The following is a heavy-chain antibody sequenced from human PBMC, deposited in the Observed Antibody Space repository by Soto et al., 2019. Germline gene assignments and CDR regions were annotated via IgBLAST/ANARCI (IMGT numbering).Heavy chain of an antibody. J-gene: IGHJ6*02. CDR3: AARGIAAAYYYYYGMDV. CDR1: GGTFSSYS. V-gene: IGHV1-69*13. D-gene: IGHD6-13*01. Sequence: SVQVSCKASGGTFSSYSISWVRQAPGQGLEWMGGIIPIFGTANYAQKFQGRVTITADESTSTAYMELSSLRSEDTAVYYCAARGIAAAYYYYYGMDVWGQGTTVTVSS. CDR2: IIPIFGTA.